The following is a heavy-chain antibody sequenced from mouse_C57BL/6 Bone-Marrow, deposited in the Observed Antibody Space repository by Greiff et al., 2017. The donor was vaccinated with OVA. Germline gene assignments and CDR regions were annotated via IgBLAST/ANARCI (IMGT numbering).Heavy chain of an antibody. D-gene: IGHD2-2*01. CDR1: GFTFSSYT. J-gene: IGHJ2*01. V-gene: IGHV5-9*01. CDR3: ARLGVTTDYFDY. Sequence: EVKVVESGGGLVKPGGSLKLSCAASGFTFSSYTMSWVRQTPEKRLEWVATISGGGGNTYYPDSVKGRFTISRDNAKNTLYLQMSSLRSEDTALYYCARLGVTTDYFDYWGQGTTLTVSS. CDR2: ISGGGGNT.